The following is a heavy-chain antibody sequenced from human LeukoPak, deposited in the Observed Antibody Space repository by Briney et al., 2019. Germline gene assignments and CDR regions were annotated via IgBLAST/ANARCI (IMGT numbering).Heavy chain of an antibody. CDR3: ARGRHYYESSDYYYEGDAFDV. V-gene: IGHV1-46*01. Sequence: ASVKVSYKASGGTFSSYAISWVRQAPGQGLEWMGIINPSGGSITYAQMFQGRVTMTGDMSTSTVYMELSSLRSEDTSVYYCARGRHYYESSDYYYEGDAFDVWGQGTMVTVSS. D-gene: IGHD3-22*01. J-gene: IGHJ3*01. CDR1: GGTFSSYA. CDR2: INPSGGSI.